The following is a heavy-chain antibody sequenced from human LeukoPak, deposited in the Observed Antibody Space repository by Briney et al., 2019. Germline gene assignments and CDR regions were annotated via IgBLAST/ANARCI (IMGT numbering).Heavy chain of an antibody. D-gene: IGHD3-10*01. CDR1: GGSFSGYY. CDR2: INHSGST. J-gene: IGHJ6*02. CDR3: ARDPYGSGSYYYSGMDV. V-gene: IGHV4-34*01. Sequence: SETLSLTCAVYGGSFSGYYWSWIRQPPGKGLEWIGEINHSGSTNYNPSLKSRVTISVDTSKNQFSLKLSSVTAADTAVYYCARDPYGSGSYYYSGMDVWGQGTTVTVSS.